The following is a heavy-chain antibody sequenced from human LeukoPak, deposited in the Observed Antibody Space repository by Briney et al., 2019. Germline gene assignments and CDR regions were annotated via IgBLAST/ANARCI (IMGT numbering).Heavy chain of an antibody. J-gene: IGHJ4*02. CDR3: ARRAGAYSHPYDY. CDR1: GFTVSSNS. Sequence: GGSLRLSCTVSGFTVSSNSMSWVRQAPGKGLEWVSFIYSGGNTHYSDSVKGRFTISRDNSKNTLYLQMNSLRADDTAVYYCARRAGAYSHPYDYWGQGTLVTVSS. D-gene: IGHD4/OR15-4a*01. V-gene: IGHV3-53*01. CDR2: IYSGGNT.